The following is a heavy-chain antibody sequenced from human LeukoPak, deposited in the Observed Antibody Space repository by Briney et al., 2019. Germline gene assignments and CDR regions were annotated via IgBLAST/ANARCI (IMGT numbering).Heavy chain of an antibody. CDR2: IGGSGGST. CDR3: ARGGGDDAFDI. Sequence: PGGSLRLSCAASGFTFSSYAMSWVRQALGKGLEWVSVIGGSGGSTSYADSVKGRFTISRDNSKNTLYLQLNSLRAEDTAVYYCARGGGDDAFDIWGQGTMVTVSS. V-gene: IGHV3-23*01. D-gene: IGHD3-10*01. CDR1: GFTFSSYA. J-gene: IGHJ3*02.